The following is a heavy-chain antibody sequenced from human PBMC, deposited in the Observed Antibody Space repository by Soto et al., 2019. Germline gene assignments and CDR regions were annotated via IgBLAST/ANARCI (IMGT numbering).Heavy chain of an antibody. Sequence: SETLSLTCTVSGGSISSSSYYWGWIRQPPGKGLEGIGSIYYSGSTYYNPSLKSRVTISVDTSKNQFSLKLSSVPDADKALYYCGRLESPYYYGMDDWGQGTTVTVSS. CDR2: IYYSGST. V-gene: IGHV4-39*01. J-gene: IGHJ6*01. CDR1: GGSISSSSYY. CDR3: GRLESPYYYGMDD.